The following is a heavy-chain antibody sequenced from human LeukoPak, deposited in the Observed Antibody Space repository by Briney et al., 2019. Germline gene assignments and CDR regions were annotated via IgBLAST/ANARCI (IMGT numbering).Heavy chain of an antibody. V-gene: IGHV1-18*01. D-gene: IGHD2-2*01. J-gene: IGHJ5*02. CDR3: ARGGVVPATVSNGFDP. Sequence: ASVKVSCKASGYTFTNFGITWVRQAPGQGLEWMGWISAYNGNTKYAQNLQGRVTITTDTSKSTAYMELRSLISDDTAIYSCARGGVVPATVSNGFDPGGQGTLVTVSS. CDR2: ISAYNGNT. CDR1: GYTFTNFG.